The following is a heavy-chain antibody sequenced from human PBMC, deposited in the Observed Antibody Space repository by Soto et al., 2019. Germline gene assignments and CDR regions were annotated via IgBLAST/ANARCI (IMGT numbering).Heavy chain of an antibody. Sequence: EVQLLESGGGLVQPGGSLRLSCAASGFTFSSYAMSWVRQAPGKGLEWVSTISGSGGYTFYADSVKGRFTISRDNSKNTLYLQMNILRAEDTAVYYCAKLIPAAGTGHWGQGTLITVSS. CDR1: GFTFSSYA. J-gene: IGHJ4*02. V-gene: IGHV3-23*01. D-gene: IGHD6-13*01. CDR2: ISGSGGYT. CDR3: AKLIPAAGTGH.